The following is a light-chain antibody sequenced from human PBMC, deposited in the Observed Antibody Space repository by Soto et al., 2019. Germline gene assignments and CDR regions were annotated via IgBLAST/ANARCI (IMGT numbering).Light chain of an antibody. J-gene: IGLJ1*01. CDR2: SDT. CDR3: AAWDDRLNGLYV. V-gene: IGLV1-44*01. CDR1: SSNIGSHT. Sequence: QPALTQPPSASGTPGQRGIISCSGSSSNIGSHTVNWYQQLPGTAPKLLIYSDTQRPSGVPDRFSGSKSGTSASLAISGLQSEDEADYYCAAWDDRLNGLYVFGTGTKVTVL.